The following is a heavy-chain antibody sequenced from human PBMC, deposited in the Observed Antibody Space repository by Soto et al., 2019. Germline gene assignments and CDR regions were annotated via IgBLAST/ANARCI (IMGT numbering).Heavy chain of an antibody. D-gene: IGHD3-10*01. CDR1: GFTVSDYY. CDR3: AREVLLWFGESNAFDI. Sequence: PGGSLGLSCAACGFTVSDYYMSWIRQAPGKGLGWVSYISSSGSTIYYADSVKGRFTISRDNAKNSLYLQMNSLRAEDTAVYYCAREVLLWFGESNAFDIWGQGTMVTVSS. J-gene: IGHJ3*02. CDR2: ISSSGSTI. V-gene: IGHV3-11*01.